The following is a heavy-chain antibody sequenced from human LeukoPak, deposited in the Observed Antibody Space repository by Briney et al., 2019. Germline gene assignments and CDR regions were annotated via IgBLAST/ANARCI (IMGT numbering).Heavy chain of an antibody. J-gene: IGHJ4*02. D-gene: IGHD2-8*01. CDR1: GGSISSSSYY. CDR3: ARTIPPLYCTNGVCDDY. Sequence: KTSETLSLTCTVSGGSISSSSYYWGWIRQPPGKGLEWIGSIYYSGSTYYNPSLKSRVTISVDTSKNQFSLKLSSVTAADTAVYYCARTIPPLYCTNGVCDDYWGQGTLVTVSS. V-gene: IGHV4-39*01. CDR2: IYYSGST.